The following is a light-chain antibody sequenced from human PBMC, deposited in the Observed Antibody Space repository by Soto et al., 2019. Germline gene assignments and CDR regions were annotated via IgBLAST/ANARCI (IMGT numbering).Light chain of an antibody. CDR1: QDIATY. CDR3: QQYDNLPPTWT. V-gene: IGKV1-33*01. J-gene: IGKJ1*01. CDR2: DAS. Sequence: DIQMTQAPSSLSASVGNRVTITCQASQDIATYLNWYRQKPGKAPNLLIYDASNLETGVPSRFSGGGSGTHFTFTISNLQPEDIATYSCQQYDNLPPTWTFGQGTKVDIK.